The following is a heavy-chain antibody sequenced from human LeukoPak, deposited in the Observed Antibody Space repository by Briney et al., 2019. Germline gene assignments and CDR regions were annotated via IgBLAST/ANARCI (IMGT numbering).Heavy chain of an antibody. V-gene: IGHV3-23*01. CDR2: ISGSGDST. D-gene: IGHD6-19*01. J-gene: IGHJ4*02. CDR1: GFTFSSYG. CDR3: AKGGKVAVAGHFDY. Sequence: GGSLRLSCAASGFTFSSYGMSWVRQAPGKGLEWGSSISGSGDSTYYADSVKGRFTISRDNSKNTLYLQMNSLRAEDTAVYYCAKGGKVAVAGHFDYWGQGTLVTVSS.